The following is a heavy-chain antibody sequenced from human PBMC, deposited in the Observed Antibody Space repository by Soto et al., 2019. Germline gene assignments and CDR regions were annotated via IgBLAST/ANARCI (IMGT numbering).Heavy chain of an antibody. V-gene: IGHV4-59*01. Sequence: QVQLQESGPGLVKPSETLSLTCTVSGGSISSYYLSWIRQPPGKGLEWLGYIYYSGSTNYNPSLKSRVTISVDTSKHQFSLKLSSVTAADTAVYYCARAYGSGGSCYSPEYFQHWGQGTLVTVSS. D-gene: IGHD2-15*01. CDR1: GGSISSYY. CDR3: ARAYGSGGSCYSPEYFQH. CDR2: IYYSGST. J-gene: IGHJ1*01.